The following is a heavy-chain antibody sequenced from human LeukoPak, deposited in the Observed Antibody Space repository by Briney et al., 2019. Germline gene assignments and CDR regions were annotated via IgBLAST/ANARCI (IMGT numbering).Heavy chain of an antibody. Sequence: ASVKVSCTASGYTFTGYYMHWVRQAPGQGLEWMGWINPNSGGTNYAQKFQGRVTMTRDTSISTAYMELSRLRSDDTAVYYCARDHYYDSSGYYFSPFDYWGQGTLVTVSS. CDR2: INPNSGGT. J-gene: IGHJ4*02. CDR3: ARDHYYDSSGYYFSPFDY. V-gene: IGHV1-2*02. D-gene: IGHD3-22*01. CDR1: GYTFTGYY.